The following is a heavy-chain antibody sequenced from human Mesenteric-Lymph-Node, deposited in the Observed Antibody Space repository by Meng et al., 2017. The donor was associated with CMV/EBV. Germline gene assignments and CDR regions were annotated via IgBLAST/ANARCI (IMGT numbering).Heavy chain of an antibody. D-gene: IGHD3-10*01. J-gene: IGHJ4*02. CDR3: ARVVIVRGVIPFPSGYFEY. CDR1: GFTFNNYA. Sequence: GESLKISCEASGFTFNNYAMSWVRQAPGKGLEWVTAISGNGGSTDYADSVKGRFTVSRDNSKNTLYLQMNSLKDEDTAVYYCARVVIVRGVIPFPSGYFEYWGQGRLVTVSS. CDR2: ISGNGGST. V-gene: IGHV3-23*01.